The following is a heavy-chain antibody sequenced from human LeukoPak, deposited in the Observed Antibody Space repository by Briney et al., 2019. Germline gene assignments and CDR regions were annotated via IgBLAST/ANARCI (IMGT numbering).Heavy chain of an antibody. Sequence: PGGSLRLSCAASGFTFSSYAMSWVRQAPGKGLEWVSAISGSGGSTYYADSVKGRFTISRDNSKNTLYLQMNSLRAEDTAVYYCAKDHTSYYYDSSGYYYEGANYWGQGTLVTVSS. V-gene: IGHV3-23*01. CDR2: ISGSGGST. D-gene: IGHD3-22*01. J-gene: IGHJ4*02. CDR3: AKDHTSYYYDSSGYYYEGANY. CDR1: GFTFSSYA.